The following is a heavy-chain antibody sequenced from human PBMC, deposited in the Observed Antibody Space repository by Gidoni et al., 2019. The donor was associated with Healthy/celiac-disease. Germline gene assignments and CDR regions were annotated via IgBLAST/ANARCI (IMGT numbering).Heavy chain of an antibody. V-gene: IGHV3-30*18. CDR3: AKGTVPQRWASKNYFFDY. D-gene: IGHD1-7*01. CDR1: GFSFSSYG. J-gene: IGHJ4*02. Sequence: QVEVVESGGGVVQPGGSLRLSCAASGFSFSSYGIHWVRQAPGKGLEWVAVIAYDGSATYYADSVRGRFTISRDNSKNTLYLQMNSLRAEDTAVYYCAKGTVPQRWASKNYFFDYWGQGALVTVSS. CDR2: IAYDGSAT.